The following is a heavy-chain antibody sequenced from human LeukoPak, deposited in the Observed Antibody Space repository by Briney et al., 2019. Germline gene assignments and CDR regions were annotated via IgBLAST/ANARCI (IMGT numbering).Heavy chain of an antibody. J-gene: IGHJ4*02. V-gene: IGHV4-34*01. D-gene: IGHD3-3*01. CDR3: ARRANDFWSGYYRQYYFDF. Sequence: SETLSLTCAVYGGSFSGYYRSWIRQPPGKGLEWIGEINHSGSTNYNPSLKSRVTISVDTSKNQFSLKLSSVTAADTAVYYCARRANDFWSGYYRQYYFDFWGQGTLVTVSS. CDR1: GGSFSGYY. CDR2: INHSGST.